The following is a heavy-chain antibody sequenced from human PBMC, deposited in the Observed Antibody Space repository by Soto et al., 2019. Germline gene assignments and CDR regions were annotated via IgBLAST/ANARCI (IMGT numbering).Heavy chain of an antibody. Sequence: PSETLSLTCAVYGGSFSGYYWSWIRQPPGKGLEWIGEINHNGSTNYNPSLKSRVTISVDTSKNQFSLKLSSVPAADTAVYYCARGPTFYSGSGSYKSRYYSGMDVWGQGTTVT. D-gene: IGHD3-10*01. CDR3: ARGPTFYSGSGSYKSRYYSGMDV. J-gene: IGHJ6*02. V-gene: IGHV4-34*01. CDR2: INHNGST. CDR1: GGSFSGYY.